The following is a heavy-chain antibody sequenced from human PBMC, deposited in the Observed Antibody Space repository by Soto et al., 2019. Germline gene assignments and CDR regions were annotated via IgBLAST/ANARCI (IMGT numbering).Heavy chain of an antibody. V-gene: IGHV3-30*18. CDR2: ISYDGSNK. J-gene: IGHJ4*02. D-gene: IGHD4-17*01. CDR3: ANSNDGDSPSFDY. CDR1: GFTFSSYG. Sequence: QVQLVESGGGVVQPGRSLRLSCAASGFTFSSYGMHWVRQAPGKGLEWVAVISYDGSNKYYADSVKGRFTISRDNSKNTLYLQMNSLRAEDTAVYYCANSNDGDSPSFDYWGQGTLVTVSS.